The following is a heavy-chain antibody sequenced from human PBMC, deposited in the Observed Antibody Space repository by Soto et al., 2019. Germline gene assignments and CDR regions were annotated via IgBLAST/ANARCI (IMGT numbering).Heavy chain of an antibody. D-gene: IGHD2-15*01. CDR3: AKDTRCSGGSCYSSRPDAFDI. J-gene: IGHJ3*02. CDR1: GFTFSSYA. V-gene: IGHV3-23*01. Sequence: GGSLRLSCAASGFTFSSYAMSWVRQAPGKGLEWVSAISGSGGSTYYADSVKGRFTISRDNSKNTLYLQMNSLRAEETAVYYCAKDTRCSGGSCYSSRPDAFDIWGQGTMVTVSS. CDR2: ISGSGGST.